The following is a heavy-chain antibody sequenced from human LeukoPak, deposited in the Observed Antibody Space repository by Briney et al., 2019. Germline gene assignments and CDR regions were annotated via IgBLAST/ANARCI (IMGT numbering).Heavy chain of an antibody. CDR1: RYIFSTYC. J-gene: IGHJ6*02. Sequence: GESLKISCQGSRYIFSTYCVVWVRQMPGKGPEWMGIICPADSDITYSPSFRGQVTMSTDKSTNTAYLQWSSLKASDTAMYYCARRAYCGGDCTSAYYDYFAMDVWGQGTTVTVSS. D-gene: IGHD2-21*02. V-gene: IGHV5-51*01. CDR3: ARRAYCGGDCTSAYYDYFAMDV. CDR2: ICPADSDI.